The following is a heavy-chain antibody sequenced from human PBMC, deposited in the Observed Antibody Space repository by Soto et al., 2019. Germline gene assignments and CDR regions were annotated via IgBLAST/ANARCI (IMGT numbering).Heavy chain of an antibody. CDR3: ASGYCSGGSCYSAYGMDV. CDR1: GGSISSGGYS. Sequence: QLQLQESGSGLVKPSQTLSLTCAVSGGSISSGGYSWSWIRQPPGKGLEWIGYIYHSGSTYYNPSLKSRDTISVDRSKNQFSLQLSSVTAADTAVYYCASGYCSGGSCYSAYGMDVWGQGTTVTVSS. CDR2: IYHSGST. D-gene: IGHD2-15*01. J-gene: IGHJ6*02. V-gene: IGHV4-30-2*01.